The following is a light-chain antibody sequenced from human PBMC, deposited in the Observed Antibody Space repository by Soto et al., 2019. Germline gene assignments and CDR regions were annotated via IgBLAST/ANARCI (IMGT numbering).Light chain of an antibody. Sequence: QSVLTQPPSASATPGQRVTISCSGSSSNIGRHIVNWYQCLPGTAPKLLIYSNNRRPSGVPDRFSGSKSGTSASLAISGLQSEDEADYYCALWDDSLNGWVFGGGTKVTVL. CDR2: SNN. V-gene: IGLV1-44*01. CDR1: SSNIGRHI. J-gene: IGLJ3*02. CDR3: ALWDDSLNGWV.